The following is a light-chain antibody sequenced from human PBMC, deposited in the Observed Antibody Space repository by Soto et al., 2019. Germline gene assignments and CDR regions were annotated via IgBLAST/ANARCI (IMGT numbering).Light chain of an antibody. J-gene: IGLJ3*02. CDR2: LNSDGSH. CDR1: SENSSYA. CDR3: QTWDTGIRV. V-gene: IGLV4-69*01. Sequence: QSVLTQSPSASASLGASVKLTCTLSSENSSYAIAWHQQQPEKGPRYLIKLNSDGSHNKGDGIPDRFSGSSSGAERYLTISSLQSEDEADYYCQTWDTGIRVFGGGTKLTVL.